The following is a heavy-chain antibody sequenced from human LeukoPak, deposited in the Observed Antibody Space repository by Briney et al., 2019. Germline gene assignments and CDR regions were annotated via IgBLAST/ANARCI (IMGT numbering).Heavy chain of an antibody. CDR3: AAEQLGYCSSTSCYTGTNAFDI. CDR1: GGSISSGGYY. D-gene: IGHD2-2*02. Sequence: NPSQTLSLTCTVSGGSISSGGYYWSWIRQHRGKGLEWIGYIYYSGSTYYNPSLKSRVTISVDTSKNQFSLKLSSVTAADTAVYYCAAEQLGYCSSTSCYTGTNAFDIWGQGTMVTVSS. V-gene: IGHV4-31*03. J-gene: IGHJ3*02. CDR2: IYYSGST.